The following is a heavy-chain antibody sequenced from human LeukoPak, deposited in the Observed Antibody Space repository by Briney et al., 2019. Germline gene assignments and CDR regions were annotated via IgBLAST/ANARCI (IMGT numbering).Heavy chain of an antibody. CDR3: AKRSAESSGYFDS. V-gene: IGHV3-23*01. CDR2: ITGSGKFT. Sequence: PGGSLRLSCAASGITFIHYSMTWVRQAPGKGLEWVSAITGSGKFTDYADSVKGRFTISRGNSKNTLYLQMNSLRAEDTAIYYCAKRSAESSGYFDSWGQGTLVTVSS. D-gene: IGHD6-19*01. CDR1: GITFIHYS. J-gene: IGHJ4*02.